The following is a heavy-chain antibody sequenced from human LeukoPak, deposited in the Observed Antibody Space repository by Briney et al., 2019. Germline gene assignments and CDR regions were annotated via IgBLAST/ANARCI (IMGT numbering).Heavy chain of an antibody. CDR3: AKDMSSPVAVAGTGFDY. D-gene: IGHD6-19*01. CDR2: ISSSSSYI. J-gene: IGHJ4*02. CDR1: GFTFSSYS. Sequence: GGSLRLSCAASGFTFSSYSMNWVRQAPGKGLEWVSSISSSSSYIYYADSVKGRFTISRDNAKNSLYLQMNSLRAEDTALYYCAKDMSSPVAVAGTGFDYWGQGTLVTVSS. V-gene: IGHV3-21*04.